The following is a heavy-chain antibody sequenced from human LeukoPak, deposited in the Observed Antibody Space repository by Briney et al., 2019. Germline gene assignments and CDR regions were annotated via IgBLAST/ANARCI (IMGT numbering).Heavy chain of an antibody. V-gene: IGHV1-2*02. CDR3: ARDHYPRGEQLVPGY. CDR1: GYTFTGYY. Sequence: ASVKVSCKASGYTFTGYYMHWVRQAPGQGLEWMGWINPNSGGTNYAQKFQGRVTMTRDTSISTAYMELSRLRSDDTAVYYCARDHYPRGEQLVPGYWGQGTLVTVSS. J-gene: IGHJ4*02. CDR2: INPNSGGT. D-gene: IGHD6-6*01.